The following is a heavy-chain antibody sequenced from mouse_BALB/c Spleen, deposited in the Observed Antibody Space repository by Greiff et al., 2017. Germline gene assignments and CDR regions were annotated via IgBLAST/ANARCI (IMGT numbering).Heavy chain of an antibody. Sequence: QVQLQQSGAELAKPGASVKMSCKASGYTFTSYWMHWVKQRPGQGLEWIGYINPSTGYTEYNQKFKDKATLTADKSSSTAYMQLSSLTSEDSAVYYCARGRYYFDYWGHGTTLTVSS. CDR3: ARGRYYFDY. CDR2: INPSTGYT. J-gene: IGHJ2*01. CDR1: GYTFTSYW. V-gene: IGHV1-7*01.